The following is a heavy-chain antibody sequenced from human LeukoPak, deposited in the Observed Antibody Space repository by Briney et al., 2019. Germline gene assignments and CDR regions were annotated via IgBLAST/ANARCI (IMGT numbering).Heavy chain of an antibody. D-gene: IGHD1-26*01. J-gene: IGHJ4*02. CDR2: INPNSGDT. Sequence: ASVKVSCKASGYTFTGYYMHWVRQAPGQGLEWMGWINPNSGDTNYAQKLQGRVTMTTDTSTSTAYMELRSLRSDDTAVYYCARVGYSGSSGPDYWGQGTLVTVSS. CDR1: GYTFTGYY. CDR3: ARVGYSGSSGPDY. V-gene: IGHV1-2*02.